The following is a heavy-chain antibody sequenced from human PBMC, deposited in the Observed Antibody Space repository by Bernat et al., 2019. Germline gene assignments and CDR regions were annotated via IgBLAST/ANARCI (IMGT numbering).Heavy chain of an antibody. CDR3: ARDRWAAAGNDFVY. D-gene: IGHD6-13*01. CDR1: GFTFSSYG. J-gene: IGHJ4*02. Sequence: QVQLVESGGGVVQPGRSLRLSCAASGFTFSSYGMHWVRQAPGKGLEWVAVISYDGSNKYYADSVKGRFTISRDNSKNTLYLQMNSLRAEDTAVYYCARDRWAAAGNDFVYWGQGTLVTGSS. V-gene: IGHV3-30*03. CDR2: ISYDGSNK.